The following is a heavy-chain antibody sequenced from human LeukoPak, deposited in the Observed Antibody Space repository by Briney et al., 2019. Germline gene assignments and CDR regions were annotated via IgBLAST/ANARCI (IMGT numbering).Heavy chain of an antibody. CDR2: ISNDGSNK. Sequence: PGGSLRPSPVASGFTSSSYSIHCVRQAPRKRLEWVAVISNDGSNKYSADSVKGRFTISRDNSKNTLYLQMNSLRAEDTAVYYCAKGRGAFDIWGQGTMVTVSS. J-gene: IGHJ3*02. CDR3: AKGRGAFDI. CDR1: GFTSSSYS. D-gene: IGHD3-10*01. V-gene: IGHV3-30*18.